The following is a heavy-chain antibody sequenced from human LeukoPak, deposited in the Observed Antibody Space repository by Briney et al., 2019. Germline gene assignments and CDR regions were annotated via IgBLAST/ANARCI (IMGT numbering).Heavy chain of an antibody. D-gene: IGHD5-24*01. J-gene: IGHJ5*02. Sequence: KPSETLSLTCTVSGASINSHHWSWIRQSPGKPLEWIGYSSYTGSPKYTPSLKSRVIMSKDTSNNQIFLKLTSVTAADTAVYYCVRGDGYSPGSDPWGQGTLVIVSS. CDR1: GASINSHH. V-gene: IGHV4-59*11. CDR2: SSYTGSP. CDR3: VRGDGYSPGSDP.